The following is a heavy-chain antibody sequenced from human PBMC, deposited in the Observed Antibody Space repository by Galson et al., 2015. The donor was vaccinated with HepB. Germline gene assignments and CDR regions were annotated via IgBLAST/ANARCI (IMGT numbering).Heavy chain of an antibody. Sequence: SVKVSCKASGYTFTNYGISWVRQAPGQGLEWMGWISGYNGNTYYAQRLQGRVTMTTDTSTSTAYMELRSLRSDDTAVYYCARDWNVDSSGYYSRVHFDYWGRGTLVTVSS. CDR2: ISGYNGNT. J-gene: IGHJ4*02. CDR3: ARDWNVDSSGYYSRVHFDY. CDR1: GYTFTNYG. V-gene: IGHV1-18*01. D-gene: IGHD3-22*01.